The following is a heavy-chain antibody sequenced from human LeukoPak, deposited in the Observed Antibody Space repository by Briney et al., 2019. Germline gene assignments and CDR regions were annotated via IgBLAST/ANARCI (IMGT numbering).Heavy chain of an antibody. CDR2: IYTSGST. D-gene: IGHD6-13*01. CDR3: ARVGGLQLVPSHAFDI. V-gene: IGHV4-4*07. J-gene: IGHJ3*02. CDR1: GGSISSYY. Sequence: SETLSLTCTVSGGSISSYYWSWIRQPAGKGLEWIGRIYTSGSTNYNPSLKSRVTMSVDTSKNQFSLKLSSVTAADTAVYYCARVGGLQLVPSHAFDIWGQGTMVTVSS.